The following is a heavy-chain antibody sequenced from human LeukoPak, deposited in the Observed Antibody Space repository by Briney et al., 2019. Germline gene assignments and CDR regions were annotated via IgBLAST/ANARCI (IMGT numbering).Heavy chain of an antibody. J-gene: IGHJ4*02. CDR3: AKRGAGYYPQGD. CDR1: GFTFGGYG. CDR2: IAYDGSRA. Sequence: PGGSLRLSCAGSGFTFGGYGMHWFRQTPGKGLEWVAVIAYDGSRAFYADSVKGRFTISRDNSKNTVYLQMNNLRADDTALYFCAKRGAGYYPQGDWGPGTLVTVSS. D-gene: IGHD3-9*01. V-gene: IGHV3-33*06.